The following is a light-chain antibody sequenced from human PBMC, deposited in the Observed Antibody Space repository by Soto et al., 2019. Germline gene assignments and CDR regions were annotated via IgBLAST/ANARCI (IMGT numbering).Light chain of an antibody. V-gene: IGKV3-15*01. Sequence: EFVLTQSPGTLSLSPGERATLSCRASQSVSSNLAWYQQKPGQAPRLLIYGASTRATGIPARFSGSGSGTEFTLTISSLQSEDFAVYYCQQYNNWPPITFGGGTKVDIK. CDR1: QSVSSN. J-gene: IGKJ4*01. CDR2: GAS. CDR3: QQYNNWPPIT.